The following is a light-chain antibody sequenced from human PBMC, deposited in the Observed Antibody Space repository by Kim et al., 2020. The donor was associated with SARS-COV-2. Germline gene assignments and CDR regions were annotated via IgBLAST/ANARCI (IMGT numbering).Light chain of an antibody. CDR1: KWGDKY. CDR3: QAWDSSTAV. J-gene: IGLJ3*02. V-gene: IGLV3-1*01. Sequence: VSPGQTASITCSGDKWGDKYACWYQQKPGQSPVLVIYQDSKRPSGIPERFSGSNSGNTATLTISGTQAMDEADYYCQAWDSSTAVFGGGTKLTVL. CDR2: QDS.